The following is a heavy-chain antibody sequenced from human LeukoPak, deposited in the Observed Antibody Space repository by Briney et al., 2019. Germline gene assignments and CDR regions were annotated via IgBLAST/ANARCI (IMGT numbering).Heavy chain of an antibody. CDR1: GFAFSSYG. J-gene: IGHJ6*02. Sequence: PGGSLRLSCAASGFAFSSYGMHWVRQAPGKGLEWVAVISYDGSNKYYADSVKGRFTISRDNSKNTLYLQMNSLRAEDTAVYYCANDRERRCSSTSCEGHYYYYGMDVWGQGTTVTVSS. D-gene: IGHD2-2*01. CDR3: ANDRERRCSSTSCEGHYYYYGMDV. V-gene: IGHV3-30*18. CDR2: ISYDGSNK.